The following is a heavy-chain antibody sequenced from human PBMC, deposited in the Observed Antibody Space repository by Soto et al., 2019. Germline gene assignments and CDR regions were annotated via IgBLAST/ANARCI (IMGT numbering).Heavy chain of an antibody. CDR3: ARMDDNDFDYYYGMDV. V-gene: IGHV4-34*01. D-gene: IGHD3-16*01. CDR1: GGSFSGYY. Sequence: SETLSLTCAVYGGSFSGYYWSWIRQPPGKGLEWIGEINHSGSTNYNPSLKSRVTISVDTSKNQFSLKLSSVTAADTAVYYCARMDDNDFDYYYGMDVWGQGTTVTVSS. CDR2: INHSGST. J-gene: IGHJ6*02.